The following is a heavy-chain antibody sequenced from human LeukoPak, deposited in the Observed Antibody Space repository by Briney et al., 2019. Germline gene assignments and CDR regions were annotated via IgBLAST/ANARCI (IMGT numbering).Heavy chain of an antibody. CDR2: IDWDDDK. CDR3: ARVNKEKITVTTGWAFDI. J-gene: IGHJ3*02. D-gene: IGHD4-17*01. Sequence: SGPSLVKPTHTLTLTCTFSGFSLSTSGMCVSWVRQPPGKALEWLALIDWDDDKYYSTSLKTRLTLSQDTSKNPVVLTMTNMDPVDTATYYCARVNKEKITVTTGWAFDIWGQGTMVTVSS. V-gene: IGHV2-70*20. CDR1: GFSLSTSGMC.